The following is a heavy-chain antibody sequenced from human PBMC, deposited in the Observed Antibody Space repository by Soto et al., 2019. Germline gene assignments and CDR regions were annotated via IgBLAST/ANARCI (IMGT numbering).Heavy chain of an antibody. V-gene: IGHV3-23*01. CDR3: ANYLPKWELPPGY. CDR1: GFTFSSYA. D-gene: IGHD1-26*01. Sequence: EVQLLESGGGLVQPGGSLRLSCAASGFTFSSYAMSWVRQAPGKGLEWVSAISGSGGSTYYADSVKGRFTISRDNSKNTLYLQMNSLRAKDTAVYYCANYLPKWELPPGYWGQGTLVTVSS. J-gene: IGHJ4*02. CDR2: ISGSGGST.